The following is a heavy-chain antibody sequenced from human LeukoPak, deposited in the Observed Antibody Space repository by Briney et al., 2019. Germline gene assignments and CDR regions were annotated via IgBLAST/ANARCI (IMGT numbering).Heavy chain of an antibody. CDR2: ISYDGSNK. V-gene: IGHV3-30-3*01. CDR3: ARDRGQWLAQAYGMGV. D-gene: IGHD6-19*01. J-gene: IGHJ6*02. CDR1: GLTFSSYA. Sequence: GRSLRLSCAASGLTFSSYAMHWVRQAPGKGLEWVAVISYDGSNKYYADSVKGRFTISRDNSKNTLYLQMNSLGAEDTAVYYCARDRGQWLAQAYGMGVWGQGTTVTVSS.